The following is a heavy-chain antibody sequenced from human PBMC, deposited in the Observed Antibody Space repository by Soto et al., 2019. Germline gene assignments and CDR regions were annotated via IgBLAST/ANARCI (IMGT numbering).Heavy chain of an antibody. CDR2: IYPGDSDT. Sequence: GESLKISCKGSGYSFTNFWIAWVRQMPGKGLEWMGIIYPGDSDTRYSPSFQGQVTISADKSINTAYLQCNNLKASDTAMYYYARTTLTTDSPFDLWGRATMVTV. V-gene: IGHV5-51*01. D-gene: IGHD4-17*01. CDR1: GYSFTNFW. J-gene: IGHJ3*01. CDR3: ARTTLTTDSPFDL.